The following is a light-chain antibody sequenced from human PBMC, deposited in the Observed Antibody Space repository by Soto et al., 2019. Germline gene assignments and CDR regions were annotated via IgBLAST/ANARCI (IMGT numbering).Light chain of an antibody. CDR3: QQYTNWPFS. Sequence: EIVMTQSPASLSVSPGERVTLSCRAGQGVTTNFAWYQQKSGQSPRLLIYDVSTRATGVPARFSGTGSETDFTLTISGLQSEDSAVYFCQQYTNWPFSFGQGTRLEIK. V-gene: IGKV3-15*01. CDR2: DVS. CDR1: QGVTTN. J-gene: IGKJ5*01.